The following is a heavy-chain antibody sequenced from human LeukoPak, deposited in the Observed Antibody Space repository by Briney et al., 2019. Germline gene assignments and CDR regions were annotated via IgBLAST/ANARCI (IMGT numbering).Heavy chain of an antibody. CDR1: GFTFSSYE. CDR2: ISSSGSYI. Sequence: GGSLRLSCAASGFTFSSYEMSWVRQAPGKGLEWVSSISSSGSYIYYADSVKGRFTISRDNAKNSLFLQMNSLRAEDTAVYFCARDDYADQYFDYWGQGTLVTVSS. D-gene: IGHD4-17*01. V-gene: IGHV3-21*01. CDR3: ARDDYADQYFDY. J-gene: IGHJ4*02.